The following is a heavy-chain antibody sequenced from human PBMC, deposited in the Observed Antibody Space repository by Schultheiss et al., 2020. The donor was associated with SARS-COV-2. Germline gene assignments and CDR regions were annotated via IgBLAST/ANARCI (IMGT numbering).Heavy chain of an antibody. Sequence: SETLSLTCTVSGGSISSSYYWSWIRQSPGKGLEWIGYIYHRGSTKYNPSLKSRVTISVDTSKNQFSLKLSSVTAADTAVYYCVRSSFAARPGSPGFDPWGQGILVTVSS. V-gene: IGHV4-61*01. D-gene: IGHD3-10*01. J-gene: IGHJ5*02. CDR1: GGSISSSYY. CDR2: IYHRGST. CDR3: VRSSFAARPGSPGFDP.